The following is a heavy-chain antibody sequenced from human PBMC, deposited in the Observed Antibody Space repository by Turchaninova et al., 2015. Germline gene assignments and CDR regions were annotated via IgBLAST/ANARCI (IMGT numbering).Heavy chain of an antibody. D-gene: IGHD6-6*01. CDR2: IYLDDNK. V-gene: IGHV2-5*02. CDR1: GFSLSTTGVG. CDR3: ARSVPARPVLGAIDV. Sequence: QITLKESRPTVVKPRQTLPLPFPFPGFSLSTTGVGVGLIRQPPVKALECLALIYLDDNKSYSPSLKNRLTITKDTSKNQVVLIMTNMDSVDTATYYCARSVPARPVLGAIDVWGQGTMVTVSS. J-gene: IGHJ3*01.